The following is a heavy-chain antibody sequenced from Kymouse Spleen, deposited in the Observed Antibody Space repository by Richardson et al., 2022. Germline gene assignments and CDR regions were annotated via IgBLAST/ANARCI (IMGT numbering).Heavy chain of an antibody. D-gene: IGHD3-10*01. J-gene: IGHJ6*02. V-gene: IGHV3-33*01. CDR1: GFTFSSYG. Sequence: QVQLVESGGGVVQPGRSLRLSCAASGFTFSSYGMHWVRQAPGKGLEWVAVIWYDGSNKYYADSVKGRFTISRDNSKNTLYLQMNSLRAEDTAVYYCAREWDYYGSGSYYPSLYYYYGMDVWGQGTTVTVSS. CDR3: AREWDYYGSGSYYPSLYYYYGMDV. CDR2: IWYDGSNK.